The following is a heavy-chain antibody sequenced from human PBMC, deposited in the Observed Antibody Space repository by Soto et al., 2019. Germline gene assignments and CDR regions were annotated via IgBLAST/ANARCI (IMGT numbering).Heavy chain of an antibody. CDR2: IIPIFGTA. CDR1: GGTFSSYA. J-gene: IGHJ4*02. D-gene: IGHD5-12*01. CDR3: ARDLGRRDGYKTFDY. Sequence: SVKVSCKASGGTFSSYAISWVRQAPGQGLEWMGGIIPIFGTASYAQKFQGRVTITADESTSTAYMELSSLRSEDTAVYYCARDLGRRDGYKTFDYWGQGTLVTVSS. V-gene: IGHV1-69*13.